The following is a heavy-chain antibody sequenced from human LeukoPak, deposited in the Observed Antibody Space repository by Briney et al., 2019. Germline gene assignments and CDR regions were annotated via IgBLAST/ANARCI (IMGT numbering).Heavy chain of an antibody. V-gene: IGHV4-34*01. Sequence: SETLSLTCAVYGGSFSGYYWSWIRQPPGEGLEWIGEINHSGSTNYNPSLKSRVTISVDTSKNQFSLKLSSVTAADTAVYYCARFVRGGRDYVWGSYRLTYYFDYWGQGTLVTVSS. CDR2: INHSGST. CDR3: ARFVRGGRDYVWGSYRLTYYFDY. D-gene: IGHD3-16*02. J-gene: IGHJ4*02. CDR1: GGSFSGYY.